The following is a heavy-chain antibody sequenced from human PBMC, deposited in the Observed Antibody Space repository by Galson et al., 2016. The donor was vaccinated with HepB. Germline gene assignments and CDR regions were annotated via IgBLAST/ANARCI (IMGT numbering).Heavy chain of an antibody. J-gene: IGHJ4*02. V-gene: IGHV3-30-3*01. Sequence: SLRLSCAASGFTFSTYTMHWVRQAPGKGLEWMAVTDGTNKYYADAVKGRSTISRDDSKSTLYLQMDRLRAEDTAVYYCATDPIVGVPDYFDYWGQGTLVTVS. CDR1: GFTFSTYT. D-gene: IGHD1-26*01. CDR3: ATDPIVGVPDYFDY. CDR2: TDGTNK.